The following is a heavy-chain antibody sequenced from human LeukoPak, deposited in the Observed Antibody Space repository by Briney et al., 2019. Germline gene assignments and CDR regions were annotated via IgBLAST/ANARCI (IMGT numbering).Heavy chain of an antibody. Sequence: SETLSLTCTVSGGSISSGSYYWSWIRQPAGKGLEWIGRIYTSGSTNYNPSLKSRVTISVDTSKNQFSLKLSSVTAADTAVYYCARGIKVTYTFDYWGQATLVTVSS. CDR1: GGSISSGSYY. D-gene: IGHD3-16*01. CDR2: IYTSGST. J-gene: IGHJ4*02. CDR3: ARGIKVTYTFDY. V-gene: IGHV4-61*02.